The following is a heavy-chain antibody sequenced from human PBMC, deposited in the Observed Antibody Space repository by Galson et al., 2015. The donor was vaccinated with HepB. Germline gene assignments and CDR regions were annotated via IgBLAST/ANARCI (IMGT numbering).Heavy chain of an antibody. V-gene: IGHV3-48*01. CDR1: GFTFSSYS. CDR3: ARDKDGIPGGY. CDR2: ISSSSSTI. Sequence: SLRLSCAASGFTFSSYSMNWVRQAPGKGLEWVSYISSSSSTIYYADSVKGRFTISRDNAKNSLYLQMNSLRAEDTAVYYCARDKDGIPGGYWGQGTLVTVSS. D-gene: IGHD1-14*01. J-gene: IGHJ4*02.